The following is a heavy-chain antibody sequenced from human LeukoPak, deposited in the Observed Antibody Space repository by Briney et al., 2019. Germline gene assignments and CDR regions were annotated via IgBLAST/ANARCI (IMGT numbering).Heavy chain of an antibody. J-gene: IGHJ5*02. CDR2: ISAYNGNT. D-gene: IGHD6-13*01. CDR1: GYTFTSYG. CDR3: ARGGYSSSWYGVGVELNWFAP. Sequence: ASVKVSCKASGYTFTSYGISWVRQAPGQGLEWMGWISAYNGNTNYAQKLQGRVTMTTDTSTSTAYMELRSLRSDDTAVYYCARGGYSSSWYGVGVELNWFAPWGQGPLVTVSS. V-gene: IGHV1-18*01.